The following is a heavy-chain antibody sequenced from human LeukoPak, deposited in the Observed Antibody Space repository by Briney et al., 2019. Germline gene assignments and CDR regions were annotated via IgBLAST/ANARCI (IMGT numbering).Heavy chain of an antibody. J-gene: IGHJ4*02. V-gene: IGHV3-30*18. CDR1: GFTFSSYS. CDR3: AKELTRPNRPVAGLNY. D-gene: IGHD6-19*01. Sequence: GGSLRLSSAASGFTFSSYSMFWVRQAPGKGLEWVAIISYDGSNKYYPDAVKGRFTISRDDSKNTLYLQMNSLRTEDTAVYYCAKELTRPNRPVAGLNYWGQGTLVTVSS. CDR2: ISYDGSNK.